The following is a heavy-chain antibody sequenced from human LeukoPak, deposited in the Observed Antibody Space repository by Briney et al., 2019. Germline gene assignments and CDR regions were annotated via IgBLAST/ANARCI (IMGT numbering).Heavy chain of an antibody. V-gene: IGHV4-34*01. J-gene: IGHJ5*02. CDR2: INHSGST. CDR1: GGSFSGYY. Sequence: PSETLSLTCAVYGGSFSGYYWSWIRQPPGKGLEWIGEINHSGSTNYNPSLKSRVTISVDTSKNQFSLKLSSVTAADTAVYYCARVFGSSWYFRNWFDPWGQGTLVTVSS. CDR3: ARVFGSSWYFRNWFDP. D-gene: IGHD6-13*01.